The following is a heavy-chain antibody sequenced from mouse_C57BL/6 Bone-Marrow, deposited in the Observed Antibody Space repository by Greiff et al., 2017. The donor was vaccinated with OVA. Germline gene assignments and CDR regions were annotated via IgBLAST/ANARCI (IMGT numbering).Heavy chain of an antibody. J-gene: IGHJ2*01. CDR2: ISYDGSN. Sequence: DVQLQESGPGLVKPSQSLSLTCSVTGYSITSGYYWNWIRQFPGNKLEWMGYISYDGSNNYNPSLKNRISITRDTSKNQFFLKLNSVTTEDTATYYCARGYYGPWGQGTTLTVSS. CDR3: ARGYYGP. V-gene: IGHV3-6*01. D-gene: IGHD1-1*01. CDR1: GYSITSGYY.